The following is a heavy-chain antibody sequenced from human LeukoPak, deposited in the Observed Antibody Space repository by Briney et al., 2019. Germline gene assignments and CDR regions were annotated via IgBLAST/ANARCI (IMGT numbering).Heavy chain of an antibody. V-gene: IGHV4-39*01. CDR3: ARLGITVTTDY. D-gene: IGHD4-17*01. CDR1: GGSISSSSYY. J-gene: IGHJ4*02. CDR2: IYYRGST. Sequence: PPETLSLTCTVSGGSISSSSYYWGWIRQPPGKGLEWIGSIYYRGSTYYNPSLKSRVTISVDTSKNQFSLKLSSVTAADTAVYYCARLGITVTTDYWGQGTLVTVSS.